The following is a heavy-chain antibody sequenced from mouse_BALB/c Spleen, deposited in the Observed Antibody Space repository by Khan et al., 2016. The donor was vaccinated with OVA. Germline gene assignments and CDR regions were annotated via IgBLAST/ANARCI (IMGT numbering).Heavy chain of an antibody. CDR2: IRGDGST. CDR3: AGFEASYYAMYY. Sequence: QVQLKQSGPGLVAPSQSLSITCTVSGFSLTNYGVNWVRQPPGKGLEWLGVIRGDGSTNYHSARISRLSITKDNSNSQVFLKLNSLQTADPTTYYCAGFEASYYAMYYWGQGTSVTVSS. J-gene: IGHJ4*01. V-gene: IGHV2-3*01. D-gene: IGHD6-1*01. CDR1: GFSLTNYG.